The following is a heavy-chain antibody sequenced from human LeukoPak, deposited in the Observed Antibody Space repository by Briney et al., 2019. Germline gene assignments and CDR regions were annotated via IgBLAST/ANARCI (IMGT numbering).Heavy chain of an antibody. D-gene: IGHD1-26*01. CDR3: VKDSPPRYSGSPPAY. CDR1: GLTFSSHW. J-gene: IGHJ4*02. CDR2: ITNDGSST. V-gene: IGHV3-74*01. Sequence: GGSLSLSCGASGLTFSSHWMLWVRQAPGKGLVWVSRITNDGSSTTYAASVKGRFTISRDNAKNSLYLQMNSLRADDTAVYYCVKDSPPRYSGSPPAYWGQGTLVTVSS.